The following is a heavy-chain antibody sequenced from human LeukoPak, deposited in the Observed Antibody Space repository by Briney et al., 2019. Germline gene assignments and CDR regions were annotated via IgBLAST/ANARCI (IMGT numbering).Heavy chain of an antibody. CDR1: GFTFINYG. Sequence: GGSLRLSCAASGFTFINYGMHWVRQAPGKGLEWVAIIWYNGNNKFYVDSVKGRFTISRDNSENILYLQMNTLRAEDTAVYYCARDRGFGEPNGYAFDIWGQGTMVIVSS. J-gene: IGHJ3*02. CDR3: ARDRGFGEPNGYAFDI. V-gene: IGHV3-33*01. CDR2: IWYNGNNK. D-gene: IGHD3-10*01.